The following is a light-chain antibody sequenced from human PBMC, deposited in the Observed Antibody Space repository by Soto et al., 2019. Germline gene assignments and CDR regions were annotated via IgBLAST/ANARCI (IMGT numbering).Light chain of an antibody. CDR1: ENVRTF. CDR2: GAS. CDR3: QQHSHWPPWT. V-gene: IGKV3-11*01. J-gene: IGKJ1*01. Sequence: EVVLTQSPATLSLSPGERATLSCRASENVRTFVDWYQQKPGQAPRLLIHGASNRATGIPDRFSGSGSGTDFTLTIGNLEPEDFAVYYCQQHSHWPPWTFGLGTRVEIQ.